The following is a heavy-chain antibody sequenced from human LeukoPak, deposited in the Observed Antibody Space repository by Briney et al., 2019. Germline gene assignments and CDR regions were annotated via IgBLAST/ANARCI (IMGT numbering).Heavy chain of an antibody. D-gene: IGHD5-12*01. V-gene: IGHV1-2*02. J-gene: IGHJ3*02. CDR3: ARDLFGYSGYDSMHDAFDI. CDR2: INPNSGGT. Sequence: ASVKVSCKASGYTFTGYYMHWVRQAPGQGLEWMGWINPNSGGTNYAQKFQGRVTMTRDTSISTAYMELSRLRSDDTAVYYCARDLFGYSGYDSMHDAFDIWGQGTMVTVSS. CDR1: GYTFTGYY.